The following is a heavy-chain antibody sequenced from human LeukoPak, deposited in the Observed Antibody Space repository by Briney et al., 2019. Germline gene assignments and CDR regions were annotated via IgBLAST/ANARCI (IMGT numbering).Heavy chain of an antibody. CDR3: GRIGYSYGSLASFDY. CDR1: GFTFSSYA. J-gene: IGHJ4*02. CDR2: ISGSGGST. D-gene: IGHD5-18*01. V-gene: IGHV3-23*01. Sequence: PGGSLRLSCAASGFTFSSYAMSWVRQAPGKGLEWVSAISGSGGSTYYADSVKGRFTLSRDNSKNTLYLQMNSLSAEDTAVYYCGRIGYSYGSLASFDYWGQGTLVTVSS.